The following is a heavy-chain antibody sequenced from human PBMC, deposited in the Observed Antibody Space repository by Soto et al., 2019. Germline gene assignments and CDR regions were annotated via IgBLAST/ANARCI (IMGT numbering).Heavy chain of an antibody. Sequence: XGCLRLSCTGCGFSFNTYALHWVRQAPGKGLEWVAVISSDGRNKNYAASVKGRFTISRENSKNTMSLEMDSLQPGDTAIYYCVREGYSTDYYIKWFDPCGQRTQVTVSS. V-gene: IGHV3-30*03. D-gene: IGHD3-22*01. CDR3: VREGYSTDYYIKWFDP. J-gene: IGHJ5*02. CDR2: ISSDGRNK. CDR1: GFSFNTYA.